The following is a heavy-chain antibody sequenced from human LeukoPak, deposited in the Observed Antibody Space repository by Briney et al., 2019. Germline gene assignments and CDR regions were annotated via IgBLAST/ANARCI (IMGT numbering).Heavy chain of an antibody. D-gene: IGHD3-22*01. V-gene: IGHV3-23*01. CDR1: GFTFSSYA. Sequence: PGGSLRLSCAASGFTFSSYAMSWVRQAPGKGLEWFSAISGSGGSTYYADSEKGRFTISRDNTKNTLYLQMNSLRAGDTAVYYCAKWVWAVSRSSGCPNWFDPWDQGTLVTVTS. CDR2: ISGSGGST. CDR3: AKWVWAVSRSSGCPNWFDP. J-gene: IGHJ5*02.